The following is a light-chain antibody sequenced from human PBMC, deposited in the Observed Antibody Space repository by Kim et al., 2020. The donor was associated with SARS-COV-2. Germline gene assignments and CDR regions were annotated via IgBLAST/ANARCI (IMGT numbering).Light chain of an antibody. CDR2: ANN. CDR3: AAWDDSLNGPL. J-gene: IGLJ3*02. V-gene: IGLV1-44*01. CDR1: YSNIGGNP. Sequence: GQRLTISGSGGYSNIGGNPVTWYQQLPGSAPKLLIYANNKRPSGVPDRFSASKSGTSASLAISGVQSEDEADYYCAAWDDSLNGPLFGGGTQLTVL.